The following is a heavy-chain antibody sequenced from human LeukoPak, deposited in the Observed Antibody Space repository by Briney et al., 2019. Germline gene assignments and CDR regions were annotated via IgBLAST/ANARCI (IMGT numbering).Heavy chain of an antibody. CDR3: VRGYDKFDY. J-gene: IGHJ4*02. Sequence: GGSLRLSCATSGFTFASYGMHWVRQAPGKELEWMAVIWFDGTYIYYADSVKGRFTISRDNSKKTLYLQMNSLRVEDTAVYYCVRGYDKFDYWGQGTLVTVSS. CDR2: IWFDGTYI. V-gene: IGHV3-33*01. D-gene: IGHD5-12*01. CDR1: GFTFASYG.